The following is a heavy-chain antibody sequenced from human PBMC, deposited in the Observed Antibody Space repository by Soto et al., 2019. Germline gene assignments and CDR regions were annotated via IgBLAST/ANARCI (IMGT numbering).Heavy chain of an antibody. CDR2: INPSGGST. CDR3: ARASPAVAGRKWFDY. CDR1: GYTFTSYY. J-gene: IGHJ4*02. D-gene: IGHD6-19*01. V-gene: IGHV1-46*01. Sequence: ASVKVSCKASGYTFTSYYMHWVRQAPGQGLEWMGIINPSGGSTSYAQKFQGRVTMTRDTSTSTVYMELSSLRSEDTAVYYCARASPAVAGRKWFDYWGQGTLVTVSS.